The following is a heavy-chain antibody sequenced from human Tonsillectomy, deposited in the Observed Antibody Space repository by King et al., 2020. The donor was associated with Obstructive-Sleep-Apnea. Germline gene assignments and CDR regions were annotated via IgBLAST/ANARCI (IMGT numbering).Heavy chain of an antibody. D-gene: IGHD2-2*01. CDR2: IIPIFGTA. V-gene: IGHV1-69*01. J-gene: IGHJ6*02. Sequence: VQLVESGAEVKKPGSSVKVSCKASGGTFSSYAISWVRQAPGQGLEWMGGIIPIFGTANYAQKYQGRVTITADESTSTAYMELSSLRSEDTAVYYCARSIVVVPAAPPGGMDVWGQGTTVTVSS. CDR3: ARSIVVVPAAPPGGMDV. CDR1: GGTFSSYA.